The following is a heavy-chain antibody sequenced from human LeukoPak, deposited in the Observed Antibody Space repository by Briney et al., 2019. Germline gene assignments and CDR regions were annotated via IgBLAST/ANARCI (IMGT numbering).Heavy chain of an antibody. V-gene: IGHV3-15*01. Sequence: GGSLRLSCVASGFTFSNAWMSWVRQAPGKGLEWVGRIKSKTDGGTTDYAAPVKGRFTISRDDSKNTLYLYTNSLKTEDTAVYYCTTSTPFQDDYWGQGTLVTVSS. D-gene: IGHD5/OR15-5a*01. J-gene: IGHJ4*02. CDR1: GFTFSNAW. CDR2: IKSKTDGGTT. CDR3: TTSTPFQDDY.